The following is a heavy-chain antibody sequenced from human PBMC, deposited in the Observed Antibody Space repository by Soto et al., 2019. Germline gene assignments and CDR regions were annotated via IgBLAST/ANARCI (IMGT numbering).Heavy chain of an antibody. CDR2: IYHSGST. CDR3: ARVPRLGWGSYYMPWSAP. Sequence: PSETLSLTCAVSGGSISSGGYSWSWIRQPPGKGLEWIGYIYHSGSTYYNPSLKSRVTISVDRSKNQFSLKLSSVTAADTAVYYCARVPRLGWGSYYMPWSAPWGKGTPVPVPP. D-gene: IGHD3-10*01. V-gene: IGHV4-30-2*01. CDR1: GGSISSGGYS. J-gene: IGHJ5*02.